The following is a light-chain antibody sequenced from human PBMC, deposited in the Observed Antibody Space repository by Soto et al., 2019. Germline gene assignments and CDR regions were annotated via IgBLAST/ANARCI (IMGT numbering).Light chain of an antibody. J-gene: IGKJ1*01. CDR2: SAS. CDR1: QSVDTY. V-gene: IGKV1-39*01. CDR3: QQSYNTRWT. Sequence: DIQMTQSPSSLSASVGDRVTVAFGASQSVDTYLNWYQQKPGKVPRLLIYSASRLQSGVPSRFSGSGSGTDFALTISRLQPEDFATYFCQQSYNTRWTFGQGTKVDIK.